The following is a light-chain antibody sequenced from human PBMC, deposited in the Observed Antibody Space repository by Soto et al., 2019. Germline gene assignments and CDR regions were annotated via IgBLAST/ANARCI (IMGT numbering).Light chain of an antibody. J-gene: IGLJ2*01. Sequence: QSVLTQPASVSGSPGQSITISCTGTSSDVGAYNYVSWYQQHPGKAPKLMIFDVSNRPSGVSNRFSGSKSGNTASLTISGLQAEDEADYYCSSYTSSSPLVFGGGTKLTVL. CDR2: DVS. V-gene: IGLV2-14*03. CDR3: SSYTSSSPLV. CDR1: SSDVGAYNY.